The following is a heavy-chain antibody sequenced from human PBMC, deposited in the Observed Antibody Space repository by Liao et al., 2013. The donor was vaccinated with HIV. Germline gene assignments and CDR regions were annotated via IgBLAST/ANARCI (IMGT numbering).Heavy chain of an antibody. CDR2: INHSGKT. V-gene: IGHV4-34*01. CDR1: DGSFSGYY. D-gene: IGHD2-15*01. J-gene: IGHJ5*02. Sequence: QVQLQQWGAGLLKPSETLSLTCAVYDGSFSGYYWSWIRQSPGKGLEWIGEINHSGKTNYNPSLKSRVTISVDTSKNQFSLKLSSVTAADTAVYYCARSMLLRPNWFDPWGREPWSPSPQ. CDR3: ARSMLLRPNWFDP.